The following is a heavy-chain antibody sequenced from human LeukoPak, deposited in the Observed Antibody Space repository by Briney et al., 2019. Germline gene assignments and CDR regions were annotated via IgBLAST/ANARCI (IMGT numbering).Heavy chain of an antibody. CDR3: ARGPGGAAGVYFDY. CDR1: RYSIRSGYY. D-gene: IGHD2-15*01. J-gene: IGHJ4*02. Sequence: PSETLSLTCTVSRYSIRSGYYWGWIRQPSGKEMEWIGSIYHSGNTYYNPSLKSRVIMSVDTSKNQFSLKLSSVAAADTAVYYCARGPGGAAGVYFDYWGQGTLVAVSS. V-gene: IGHV4-38-2*02. CDR2: IYHSGNT.